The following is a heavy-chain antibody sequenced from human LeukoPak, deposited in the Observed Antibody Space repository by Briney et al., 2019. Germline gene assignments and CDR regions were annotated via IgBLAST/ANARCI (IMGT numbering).Heavy chain of an antibody. V-gene: IGHV3-48*04. CDR1: GFTFSSYA. CDR3: ARGVGLRWPSTFDY. Sequence: GGSLRLSCAASGFTFSSYAMSWVRQAPGKGLEWVSYISSTGNAIWYADSVKGRFTISRDNAKNSVYLQMNSLRADDTALYYCARGVGLRWPSTFDYWGQGTLVSVSS. D-gene: IGHD4-23*01. J-gene: IGHJ4*02. CDR2: ISSTGNAI.